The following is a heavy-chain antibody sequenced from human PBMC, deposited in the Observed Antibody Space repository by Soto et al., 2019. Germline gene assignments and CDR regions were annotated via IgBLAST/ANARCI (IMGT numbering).Heavy chain of an antibody. CDR1: GGSISSGGYS. V-gene: IGHV4-30-2*01. Sequence: QLQLQESGSGLVKPSQTLSLTCAVSGGSISSGGYSWSWIRQPPGKGLEWIGYIYHSGRTYYNPYLRRRYTISVDWSKNQWSLKRSSVTAADTAVYCCAAGGGLPRYYWGQGTLVTVSS. CDR3: AAGGGLPRYY. CDR2: IYHSGRT. D-gene: IGHD5-12*01. J-gene: IGHJ4*02.